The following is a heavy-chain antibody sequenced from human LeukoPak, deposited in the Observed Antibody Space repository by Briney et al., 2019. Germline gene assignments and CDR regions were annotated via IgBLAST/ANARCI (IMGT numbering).Heavy chain of an antibody. V-gene: IGHV1-2*02. D-gene: IGHD2-2*01. CDR2: INPNSGGT. CDR3: ARATIVVVPAAIGY. Sequence: GASVKVSCKVSEYTLSKLSIHWVRQAPGQGLEWMGWINPNSGGTNYAQKFQGRVTMTRDTSISTAYMELSRLRSDDTAVYYCARATIVVVPAAIGYWGQGTLVTVSS. CDR1: EYTLSKLS. J-gene: IGHJ4*02.